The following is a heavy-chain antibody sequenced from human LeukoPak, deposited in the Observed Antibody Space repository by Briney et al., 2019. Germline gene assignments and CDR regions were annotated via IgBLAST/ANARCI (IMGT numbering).Heavy chain of an antibody. Sequence: GGSLRLSCAASKFIFSKYWMSWVRQAPGKGLEWVADIKEDGSEKYYVDSVKGRFTISRDNAKNSLYLQMNSLRAEDTAVYYCARGIESYYFDYWGQGTLVTVSS. CDR1: KFIFSKYW. CDR2: IKEDGSEK. V-gene: IGHV3-7*01. D-gene: IGHD2-21*01. J-gene: IGHJ4*02. CDR3: ARGIESYYFDY.